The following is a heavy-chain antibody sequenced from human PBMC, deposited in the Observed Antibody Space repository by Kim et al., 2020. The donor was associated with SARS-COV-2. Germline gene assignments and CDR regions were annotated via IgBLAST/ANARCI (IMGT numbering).Heavy chain of an antibody. CDR1: GGSISSYY. V-gene: IGHV4-59*13. D-gene: IGHD6-13*01. J-gene: IGHJ4*02. Sequence: SETLSLTCTVSGGSISSYYWSWIRQPPGKGLEWIGYIYYSGSTNYNPSLKSRVTISVDTSKNQFSLKLSSVTAADTAVYYCARHIAAAGKVDYWGQGTLVTVSS. CDR3: ARHIAAAGKVDY. CDR2: IYYSGST.